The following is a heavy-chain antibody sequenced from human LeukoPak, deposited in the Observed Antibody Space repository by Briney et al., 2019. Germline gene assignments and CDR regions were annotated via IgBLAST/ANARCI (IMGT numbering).Heavy chain of an antibody. CDR3: ARGRAVSGTGGY. J-gene: IGHJ4*02. D-gene: IGHD6-19*01. Sequence: ASVKVSCKASGYTFTDYYMHWVRQAPGQGLEWMGWINPNSGGTNYAQKFQGRVTMTRDTSISTAYMELSRLRSDDTAIYYCARGRAVSGTGGYWGQGTLVTVSS. V-gene: IGHV1-2*02. CDR1: GYTFTDYY. CDR2: INPNSGGT.